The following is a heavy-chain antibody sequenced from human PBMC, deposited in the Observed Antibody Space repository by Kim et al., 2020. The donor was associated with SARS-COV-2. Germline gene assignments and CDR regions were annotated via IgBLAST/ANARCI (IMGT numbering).Heavy chain of an antibody. CDR2: IKQDGSEK. Sequence: GGSLSLSCAGSGFPFSRNWMSWVRQAPGKGLEWVANIKQDGSEKNYVYSLKCRFTISRDNAKNSLYLQMNSLRAEDTAVYYCTTVDLWGRGTLVTVSS. V-gene: IGHV3-7*01. J-gene: IGHJ2*01. CDR3: TTVDL. D-gene: IGHD1-26*01. CDR1: GFPFSRNW.